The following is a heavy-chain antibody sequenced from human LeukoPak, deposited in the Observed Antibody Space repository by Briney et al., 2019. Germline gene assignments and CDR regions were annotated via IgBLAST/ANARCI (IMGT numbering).Heavy chain of an antibody. CDR1: GFTFSSYA. CDR3: ARGWALAGNPNWFDP. J-gene: IGHJ5*02. CDR2: ISGSGGST. Sequence: GGSLRLSCAASGFTFSSYAMSWVRQAPGKGLEWVSAISGSGGSTYYADSVKGRFTISRDNSKNTLYLQMNSLRAEDTALYYCARGWALAGNPNWFDPWGQGTLVTVSS. V-gene: IGHV3-23*01. D-gene: IGHD6-19*01.